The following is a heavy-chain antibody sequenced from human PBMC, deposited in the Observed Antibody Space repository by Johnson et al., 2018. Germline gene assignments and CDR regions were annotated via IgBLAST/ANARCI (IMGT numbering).Heavy chain of an antibody. CDR3: TSHGGSFSDY. V-gene: IGHV3-73*02. J-gene: IGHJ4*02. CDR2: IRSKTDNYAT. CDR1: GFSFSGSA. D-gene: IGHD1-26*01. Sequence: EVQLVESGGGLVQXGGSLKLSCAASGFSFSGSAMHWVRQASGKGLEWVGRIRSKTDNYATAYAASVKGRFTIPRDDSRNTAYLQMNSLNTEDSAVYYCTSHGGSFSDYWGRGTLVTVSS.